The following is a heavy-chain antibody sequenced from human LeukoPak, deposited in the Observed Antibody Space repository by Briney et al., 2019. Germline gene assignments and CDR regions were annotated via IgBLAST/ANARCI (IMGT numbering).Heavy chain of an antibody. V-gene: IGHV4-59*01. CDR3: ARDRSGHIYGRFDS. J-gene: IGHJ4*02. CDR1: GGSINTYY. Sequence: SETLSLTCTVSGGSINTYYWSWIRQPPGKGLEWIASVYHSGTSNYNPSLRSRVSISAVTSKNQFSLRVDSVTAADTALYYCARDRSGHIYGRFDSWGPGALVTVSS. D-gene: IGHD3-3*01. CDR2: VYHSGTS.